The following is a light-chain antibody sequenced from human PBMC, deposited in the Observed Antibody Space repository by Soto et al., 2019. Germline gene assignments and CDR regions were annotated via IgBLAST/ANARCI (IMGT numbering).Light chain of an antibody. V-gene: IGLV2-14*01. J-gene: IGLJ1*01. Sequence: QSVLTQPPSVSGSPGQSITISCTGTSSDVGSYNYVSWYQQHPGKAPKLMIYEVNNRPSGVSNRFSGSKSGNTASLTISGLQAEDEADYYCSSYTSSSTYVFGTGTKVTVL. CDR2: EVN. CDR1: SSDVGSYNY. CDR3: SSYTSSSTYV.